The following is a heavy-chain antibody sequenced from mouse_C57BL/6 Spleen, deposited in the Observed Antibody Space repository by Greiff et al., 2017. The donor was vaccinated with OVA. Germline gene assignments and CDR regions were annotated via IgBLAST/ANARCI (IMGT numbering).Heavy chain of an antibody. Sequence: EVMLVESGGGLVKPGGSLKLSCAASGFTFSSYAMSWVRQTPEKRLEWVATISDGGSYTYYPDNVKGRFTISRDNAKNNLYLQMSHLKSEDTAMYYCARERDDGYSPWFAYWGQGTLVTVSA. J-gene: IGHJ3*01. CDR1: GFTFSSYA. V-gene: IGHV5-4*01. CDR3: ARERDDGYSPWFAY. D-gene: IGHD2-3*01. CDR2: ISDGGSYT.